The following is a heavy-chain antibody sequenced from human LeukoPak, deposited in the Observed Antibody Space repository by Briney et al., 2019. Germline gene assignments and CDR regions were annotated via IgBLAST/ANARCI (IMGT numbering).Heavy chain of an antibody. V-gene: IGHV4-59*08. CDR2: IYYSGST. J-gene: IGHJ6*02. Sequence: PSETLSLTCTVSGGSISSYYWSWIRQPPGKGLEWIGFIYYSGSTNYNPSLKSRVTISVDTSKNQFSLKLSSVTAADAAVYYCARLAVGASYYYGMDVWGQGTTVTVSS. D-gene: IGHD2-15*01. CDR3: ARLAVGASYYYGMDV. CDR1: GGSISSYY.